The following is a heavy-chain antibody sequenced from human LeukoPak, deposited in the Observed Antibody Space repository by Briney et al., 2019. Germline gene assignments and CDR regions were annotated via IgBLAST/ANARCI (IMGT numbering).Heavy chain of an antibody. CDR1: GGAISRGDYY. V-gene: IGHV4-61*02. Sequence: SQTLSLTCTVSGGAISRGDYYWSWIRQPPGKGLEWIGCMFYTETTNYNPSLKSRITISVDTSKNHFSLKLSSVTAADTAVYYCAATLGAGLDYWGQGTLVTVSS. CDR2: MFYTETT. CDR3: AATLGAGLDY. D-gene: IGHD1-26*01. J-gene: IGHJ4*02.